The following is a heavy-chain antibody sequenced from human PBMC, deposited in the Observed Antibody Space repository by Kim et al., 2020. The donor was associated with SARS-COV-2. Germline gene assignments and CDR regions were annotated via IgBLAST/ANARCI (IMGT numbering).Heavy chain of an antibody. CDR1: GGSFSGYY. Sequence: SETLSLTCAVYGGSFSGYYCSWIRQPPGKGLEWIGEIKHSGSTNYNPSLKSRVTISVDTSKNQFSLKLSSVTAADTAGYYCARPVSKPKDAFDIWGQGT. CDR3: ARPVSKPKDAFDI. V-gene: IGHV4-34*01. CDR2: IKHSGST. D-gene: IGHD3-3*02. J-gene: IGHJ3*02.